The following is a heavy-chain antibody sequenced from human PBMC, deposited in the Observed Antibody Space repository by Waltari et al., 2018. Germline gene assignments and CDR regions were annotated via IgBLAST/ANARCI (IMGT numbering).Heavy chain of an antibody. V-gene: IGHV3-30*04. J-gene: IGHJ4*02. CDR2: MSSDGGIK. Sequence: QVQLVESGGGVVQPGESLRLSCAASGFTFSNYLIHWVRQAPGKGLEWVAVMSSDGGIKYYAESVEGRFTISRDNSRNTLYLQMHSLRVEDTGLYYCARDPIAARPDYFDYWGQGTLVTVSS. CDR1: GFTFSNYL. CDR3: ARDPIAARPDYFDY. D-gene: IGHD6-6*01.